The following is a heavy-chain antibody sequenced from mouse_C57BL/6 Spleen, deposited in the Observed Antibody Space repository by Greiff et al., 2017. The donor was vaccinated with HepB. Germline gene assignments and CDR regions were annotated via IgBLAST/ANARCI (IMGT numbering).Heavy chain of an antibody. Sequence: QVQLKESGAELVRPGASVTLSCKASGYTFTDYEMHWVKQTPVHGLEWIGAIDPETGGTAYNQKFKGKAILTADKSSSTAYMELRSLTSEDSAVYYCTRGTTVVGYYAMDYWGQGTSVTVSS. J-gene: IGHJ4*01. V-gene: IGHV1-15*01. CDR2: IDPETGGT. CDR1: GYTFTDYE. CDR3: TRGTTVVGYYAMDY. D-gene: IGHD1-1*01.